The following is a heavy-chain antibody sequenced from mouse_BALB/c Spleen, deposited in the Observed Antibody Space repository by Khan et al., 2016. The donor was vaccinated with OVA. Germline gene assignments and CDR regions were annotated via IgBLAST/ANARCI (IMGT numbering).Heavy chain of an antibody. V-gene: IGHV6-6*02. CDR2: IRLKSDDYVT. Sequence: EVKLEESGGGLVQPGGSMKLSCVASGFTFSNYWMNWVRQSPEKGLEWVAEIRLKSDDYVTHYAESVQGRFTISREYSKSSVYLQMNNLRAKDTGIYYCWIMLWGQGTTLTVSS. J-gene: IGHJ2*01. CDR1: GFTFSNYW. CDR3: WIML.